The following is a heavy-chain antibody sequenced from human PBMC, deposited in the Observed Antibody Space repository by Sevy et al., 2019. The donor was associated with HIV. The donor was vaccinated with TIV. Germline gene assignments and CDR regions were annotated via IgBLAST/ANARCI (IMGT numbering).Heavy chain of an antibody. CDR2: IKQDGSEK. Sequence: GGSLRLSCAASGFTFSSYWMSWVRQAPGKGLEWVANIKQDGSEKYHVDSVKGRFTISRDNAKNSLYLQMNSLRAEDTAVYYCASSLGELSFFYYYYMDVWGKGTTVTVSS. D-gene: IGHD3-16*02. J-gene: IGHJ6*03. CDR3: ASSLGELSFFYYYYMDV. CDR1: GFTFSSYW. V-gene: IGHV3-7*01.